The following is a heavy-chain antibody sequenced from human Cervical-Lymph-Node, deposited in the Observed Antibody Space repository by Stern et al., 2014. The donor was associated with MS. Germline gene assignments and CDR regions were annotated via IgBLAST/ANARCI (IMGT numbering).Heavy chain of an antibody. V-gene: IGHV3-21*01. D-gene: IGHD3-16*01. Sequence: VQLVQSGGGLVKPGGSLRLSCEVSASTFSAYTINWVRHAPGQGLEWVASIRGGTGSTYYADSVKGRFAISRDNDKKSLYLHMTTLRVEDTAIYYCTTRDNYGDYWGQGTLVTVSS. CDR1: ASTFSAYT. J-gene: IGHJ4*02. CDR2: IRGGTGST. CDR3: TTRDNYGDY.